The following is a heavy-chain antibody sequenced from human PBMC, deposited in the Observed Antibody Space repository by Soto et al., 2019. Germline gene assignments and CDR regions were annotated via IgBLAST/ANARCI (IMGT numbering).Heavy chain of an antibody. J-gene: IGHJ4*02. CDR3: ARRDSSCYDY. CDR1: GGSISSSSYY. V-gene: IGHV4-39*01. D-gene: IGHD6-13*01. Sequence: SETLSLTCTVSGGSISSSSYYWGWIRQPPGKGLEWIGSIYYSGSTYYNPSLKSRVTISVDTSKNQFSLKLSSVTAADTAVYYCARRDSSCYDYWGQGTLVTVSS. CDR2: IYYSGST.